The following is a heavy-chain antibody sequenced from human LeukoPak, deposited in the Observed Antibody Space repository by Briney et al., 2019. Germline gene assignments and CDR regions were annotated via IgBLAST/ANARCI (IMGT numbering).Heavy chain of an antibody. CDR3: ARVGSDYGDYVSDYYMDV. J-gene: IGHJ6*03. CDR1: GGSISSYY. V-gene: IGHV4-4*07. Sequence: SETLSLTCTVSGGSISSYYWSWIRQPAGKGLEWIGRIYTSGSTNYNPSLKSRVTMSVDTSKNQFSLKLSSVTAADTAEYYCARVGSDYGDYVSDYYMDVWGKGTTVTVSS. D-gene: IGHD4-17*01. CDR2: IYTSGST.